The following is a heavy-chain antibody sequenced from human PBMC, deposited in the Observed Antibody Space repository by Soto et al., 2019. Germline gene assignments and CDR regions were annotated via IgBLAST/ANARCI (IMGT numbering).Heavy chain of an antibody. D-gene: IGHD6-13*01. V-gene: IGHV3-30-3*01. Sequence: GGSLRLSCAASGFTFSSYAMHWVRQAPGKGLEWVAVISYDGSNKYYADSVKGRFTISRGNSKNTLYLQMNSLRAEDTAVYYCARVRTEQQLVLGYYYYGMDVWGQGTTVTVSS. CDR1: GFTFSSYA. CDR2: ISYDGSNK. J-gene: IGHJ6*02. CDR3: ARVRTEQQLVLGYYYYGMDV.